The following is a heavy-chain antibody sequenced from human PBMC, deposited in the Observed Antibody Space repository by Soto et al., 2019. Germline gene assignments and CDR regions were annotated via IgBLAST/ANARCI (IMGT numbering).Heavy chain of an antibody. CDR1: GYTFTSYG. CDR3: ARMPDPPGYSYGWWEFDY. V-gene: IGHV1-18*01. Sequence: QVQLVQSGAEVKKPGASVKVSCKASGYTFTSYGISWVRQAPGQGLEWMGWISAHNGNTNYAQKLQGRVTMTTDTSTSTAYMELRSLRSDDTAVYYCARMPDPPGYSYGWWEFDYWGQGTLVTVSS. J-gene: IGHJ4*02. D-gene: IGHD5-18*01. CDR2: ISAHNGNT.